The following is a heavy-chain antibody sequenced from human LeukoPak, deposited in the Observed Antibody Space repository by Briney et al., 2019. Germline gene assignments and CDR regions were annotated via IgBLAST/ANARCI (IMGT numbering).Heavy chain of an antibody. CDR1: GYTFTGYY. D-gene: IGHD5-18*01. J-gene: IGHJ4*02. CDR3: ARGWIQLWFVDY. V-gene: IGHV1-2*06. Sequence: ASVKVSCKASGYTFTGYYMHWVRQAPGQGVEWMGRINPNSGGTNYAQKFQGRVTMTRDTSISTAYMELSRLRSDDTAVYYCARGWIQLWFVDYWGQGTLVTVSS. CDR2: INPNSGGT.